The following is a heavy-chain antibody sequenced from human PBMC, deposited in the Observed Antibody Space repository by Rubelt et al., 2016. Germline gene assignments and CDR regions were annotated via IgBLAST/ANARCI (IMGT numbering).Heavy chain of an antibody. CDR3: ARNPPFYPGSQLSWFDP. Sequence: QLQLQESGPGLVKPSETLSLTCTVSGGSISISSYYWGWIRQPPGNGLEWIGSIYYSGSTYYNPSLNGVVTISGDTFKNQLSRKLSSVTAADTAVYYCARNPPFYPGSQLSWFDPWGQGNLVTVSS. V-gene: IGHV4-39*07. J-gene: IGHJ5*02. D-gene: IGHD2/OR15-2a*01. CDR1: GGSISISSYY. CDR2: IYYSGST.